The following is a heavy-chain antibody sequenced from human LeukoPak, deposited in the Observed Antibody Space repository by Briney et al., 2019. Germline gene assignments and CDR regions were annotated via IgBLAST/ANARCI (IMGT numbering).Heavy chain of an antibody. Sequence: SQTLSLTCTVSGGSISSGGYHWSWIRQHPGKGLEWIGYIYYSGTTSYNPSLKSRVTISVDTSKKKFSLKVSSVTVADTAVYYCAREVTYGRTGYYFDYWGQGTLVTVSS. CDR3: AREVTYGRTGYYFDY. V-gene: IGHV4-31*03. CDR2: IYYSGTT. J-gene: IGHJ4*02. CDR1: GGSISSGGYH. D-gene: IGHD7-27*01.